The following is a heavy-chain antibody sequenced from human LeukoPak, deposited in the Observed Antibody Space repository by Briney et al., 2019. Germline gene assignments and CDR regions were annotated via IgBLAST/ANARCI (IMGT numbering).Heavy chain of an antibody. D-gene: IGHD1-26*01. CDR2: IYTDGRT. CDR1: AGSMTDYY. CDR3: ARGGNYHPTHDYYYQYMDV. Sequence: SETLSLTCTVSAGSMTDYYWSWIRQPAGKGLEGIGRIYTDGRTDYISSLKSRVTISLDTSKNQFSLKMSSVTAADAAVYYCARGGNYHPTHDYYYQYMDVWGKGTTVTVSS. J-gene: IGHJ6*03. V-gene: IGHV4-4*07.